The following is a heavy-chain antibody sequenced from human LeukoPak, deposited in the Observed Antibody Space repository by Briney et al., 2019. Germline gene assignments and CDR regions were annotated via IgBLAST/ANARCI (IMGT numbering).Heavy chain of an antibody. CDR3: ARGGYCSGASCYSHWYFGL. V-gene: IGHV4-59*08. J-gene: IGHJ2*01. D-gene: IGHD2-15*01. CDR2: IYYSGST. CDR1: GGSISSYY. Sequence: SETLSLTCTVSGGSISSYYWSWIRQPPGKGLEYIGYIYYSGSTNYDPSLKSRVTISVDTSKNQFSLKLSSVTAADTAMYYCARGGYCSGASCYSHWYFGLWGRGTLVTVSS.